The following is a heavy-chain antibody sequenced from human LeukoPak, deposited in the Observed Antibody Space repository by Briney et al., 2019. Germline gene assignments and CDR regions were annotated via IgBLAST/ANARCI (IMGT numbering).Heavy chain of an antibody. V-gene: IGHV1-69*13. Sequence: SVKVSCKASGGTFSSYAISWVRQAPGQGLEWMGGIIPIFGTANYAQKFQGRVTITADESTSIAYMELSSLRSEDTAVYYCASLGYCSSTSCYEHYWGQGTLVTVSS. CDR1: GGTFSSYA. J-gene: IGHJ4*02. CDR3: ASLGYCSSTSCYEHY. D-gene: IGHD2-2*01. CDR2: IIPIFGTA.